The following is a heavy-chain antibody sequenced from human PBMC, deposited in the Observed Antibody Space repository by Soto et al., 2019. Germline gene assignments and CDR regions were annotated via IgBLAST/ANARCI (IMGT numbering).Heavy chain of an antibody. CDR1: GFTSSSYA. CDR2: ISGSGGST. CDR3: ASGYCSSTSCYGAFDI. Sequence: GGSLRLSCAASGFTSSSYAMSWVRQAPGKGLEWVSAISGSGGSTYYADSVKGRFTISRDNSKNTLYLQMNSLRAEDTAVYYCASGYCSSTSCYGAFDIWGQGTMVTVSS. J-gene: IGHJ3*02. D-gene: IGHD2-2*01. V-gene: IGHV3-23*01.